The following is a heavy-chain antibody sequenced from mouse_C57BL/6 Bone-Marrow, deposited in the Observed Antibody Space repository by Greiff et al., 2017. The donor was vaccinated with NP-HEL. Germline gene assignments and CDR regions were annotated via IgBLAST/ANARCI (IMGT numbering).Heavy chain of an antibody. J-gene: IGHJ3*01. D-gene: IGHD1-1*01. V-gene: IGHV2-9-1*01. Sequence: QVQLKESGPGLVAPSQSLSITCTVSGFSLTSYAISWVRQPPGKGLEWLGVIWTGGGTNYNSALKSRLSISKDNSKSQVFLKMNSLQTDDTARYYCVRERDYYGSSPWFAYWGQGTLVTVSA. CDR2: IWTGGGT. CDR3: VRERDYYGSSPWFAY. CDR1: GFSLTSYA.